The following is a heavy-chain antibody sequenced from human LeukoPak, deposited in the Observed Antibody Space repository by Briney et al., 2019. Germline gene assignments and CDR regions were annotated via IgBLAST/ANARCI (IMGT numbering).Heavy chain of an antibody. J-gene: IGHJ6*03. V-gene: IGHV3-7*01. CDR1: GFTFSSYW. Sequence: GGSLRLSCAASGFTFSSYWMSWVRQAPGKGLEWVANIKQDGSEKYYVDSVKGRFTISRDNAKNSLYLQMNSLRAEDTAVYYCARETYDFWSGYPARYMDVWGKGTTVTVSS. D-gene: IGHD3-3*01. CDR3: ARETYDFWSGYPARYMDV. CDR2: IKQDGSEK.